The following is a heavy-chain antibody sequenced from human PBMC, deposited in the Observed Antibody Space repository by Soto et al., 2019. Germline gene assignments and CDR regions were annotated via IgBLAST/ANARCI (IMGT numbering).Heavy chain of an antibody. D-gene: IGHD6-19*01. V-gene: IGHV4-59*01. CDR2: IYYSGST. CDR1: GGSISSYY. J-gene: IGHJ4*02. CDR3: ARNGRSSGWAYYFDY. Sequence: SETLSLTCTVSGGSISSYYWSWIRQPPGKGLEWIGYIYYSGSTNYNPSLKSRVTISVDTSKNQFSLKLSSVTAADTAVYYCARNGRSSGWAYYFDYWGQGALVTVSS.